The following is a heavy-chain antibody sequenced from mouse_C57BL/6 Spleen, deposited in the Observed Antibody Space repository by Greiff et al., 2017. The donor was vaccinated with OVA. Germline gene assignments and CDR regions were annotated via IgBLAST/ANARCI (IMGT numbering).Heavy chain of an antibody. J-gene: IGHJ1*03. CDR1: GYTFTSYW. CDR3: AREGGYYGKRYFDV. CDR2: IDPSDSYT. V-gene: IGHV1-69*01. D-gene: IGHD1-1*01. Sequence: VQLQQPGAELVMPGASVKLSCKASGYTFTSYWMHWVKQRPGQGLEWIGEIDPSDSYTNYNQKFKGKSTLTVDKSSSTAYMQLSSLTSEDTAVYYCAREGGYYGKRYFDVWGTGTTVTVSS.